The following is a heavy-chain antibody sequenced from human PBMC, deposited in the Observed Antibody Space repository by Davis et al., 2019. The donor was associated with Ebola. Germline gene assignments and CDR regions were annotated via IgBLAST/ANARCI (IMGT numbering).Heavy chain of an antibody. CDR3: ARGPRWWFDP. CDR2: IYYSGST. Sequence: PSETLSLTCTVSSGSVSTAYWSWIRQPTGKGLEWIGYIYYSGSTNYSPANPSLKSRVTISIDTSTNQFSLKLTSVTAADTAVYYCARGPRWWFDPWGQGTLVTVSS. V-gene: IGHV4-59*02. D-gene: IGHD4-23*01. CDR1: SGSVSTAY. J-gene: IGHJ5*02.